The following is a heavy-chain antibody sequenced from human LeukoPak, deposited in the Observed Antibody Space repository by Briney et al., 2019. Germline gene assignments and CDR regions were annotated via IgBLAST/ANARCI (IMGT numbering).Heavy chain of an antibody. CDR2: ITRFTGTT. D-gene: IGHD2-2*01. Sequence: GGSLRLSCAASGFTFNNYAMTWVRQAPGRGLEWISTITRFTGTTYYADSVKGRFTISRGDPNNTLYLQMNNLRAGDTAVHYCARDTRLMYYFDFWGQGALVTVSS. CDR3: ARDTRLMYYFDF. V-gene: IGHV3-23*01. CDR1: GFTFNNYA. J-gene: IGHJ4*02.